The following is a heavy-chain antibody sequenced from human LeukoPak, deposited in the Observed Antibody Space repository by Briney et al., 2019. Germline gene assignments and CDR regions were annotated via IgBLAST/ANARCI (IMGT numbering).Heavy chain of an antibody. CDR1: GFTFSTYS. V-gene: IGHV3-48*01. J-gene: IGHJ4*02. Sequence: GGSLRLSCAASGFTFSTYSMNWVRQAPGKGLEWVSYISSSSTTIYYADSVEGRFTISRDNAKNSLYLQMNSLRAEDTAVYYCARWCGCGWYDYWGQGILVTVSS. D-gene: IGHD6-19*01. CDR2: ISSSSTTI. CDR3: ARWCGCGWYDY.